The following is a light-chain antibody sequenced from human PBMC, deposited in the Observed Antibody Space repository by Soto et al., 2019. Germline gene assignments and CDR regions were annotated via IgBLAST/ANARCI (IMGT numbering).Light chain of an antibody. Sequence: QSALTQPPSASGSPGQSVTISCTGTSSDLGDYDYVSWYQQHPGKAPKLMIYEVNKRPSGVPDRFSGSKSGNTASLTVTGLQAEDEADYYCSSYAGSNKLIFGGGTKLTV. CDR1: SSDLGDYDY. V-gene: IGLV2-8*01. J-gene: IGLJ2*01. CDR2: EVN. CDR3: SSYAGSNKLI.